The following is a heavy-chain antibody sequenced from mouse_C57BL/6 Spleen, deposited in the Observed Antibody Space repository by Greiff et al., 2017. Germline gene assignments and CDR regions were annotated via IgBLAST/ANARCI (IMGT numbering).Heavy chain of an antibody. J-gene: IGHJ1*03. CDR3: ARYDYEGYFDV. V-gene: IGHV1-82*01. CDR2: IYPGDGDT. Sequence: VQVVESGPELVKPGASVKISCKASGYAFSSSWMNWVKQRPGKGLEWIGRIYPGDGDTNYNGKFKGKATLTADKSSSTAYMQLSSLTSEDSAVYFCARYDYEGYFDVWGTGTTVTVSS. CDR1: GYAFSSSW. D-gene: IGHD2-4*01.